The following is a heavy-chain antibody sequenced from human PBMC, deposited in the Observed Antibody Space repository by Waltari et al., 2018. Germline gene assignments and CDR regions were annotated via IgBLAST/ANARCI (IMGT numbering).Heavy chain of an antibody. CDR2: IWYDGSEK. CDR3: AMTTGGYYGMDV. Sequence: QVQLVESGGGVVQPGRSLRLSCAASGFTFGSYGMHWVRQAPGKGLEWVAIIWYDGSEKYYADSVKGRFTISRDNSKNTLFLQMNSLRAEDTALYYCAMTTGGYYGMDVWGLGTTVTVSS. D-gene: IGHD6-13*01. V-gene: IGHV3-33*01. J-gene: IGHJ6*02. CDR1: GFTFGSYG.